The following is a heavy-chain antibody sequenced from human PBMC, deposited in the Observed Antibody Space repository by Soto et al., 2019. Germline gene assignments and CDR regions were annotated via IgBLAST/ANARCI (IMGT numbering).Heavy chain of an antibody. CDR3: AKLRGEYMLPIEKFDY. V-gene: IGHV3-23*01. J-gene: IGHJ4*02. Sequence: EVQLLESGGGLVQPGGSLRLSCAASGFTFSSYAMRWVRQAPGKGLEWVSGFSGSGGSTYYADSVKGRFTISRDNSKKTLDLQMNSQRVDDTAVYYCAKLRGEYMLPIEKFDYWGQGALVTVSS. CDR2: FSGSGGST. CDR1: GFTFSSYA. D-gene: IGHD2-15*01.